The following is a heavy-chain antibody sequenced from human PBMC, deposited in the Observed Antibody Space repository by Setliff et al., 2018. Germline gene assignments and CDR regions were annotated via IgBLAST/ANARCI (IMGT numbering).Heavy chain of an antibody. V-gene: IGHV1-18*04. CDR3: ARGYYNANGYPTQY. D-gene: IGHD3-10*01. J-gene: IGHJ4*02. CDR2: ISAYNDNT. Sequence: ASVKVSCKASGYMFRSYGINWMRQAPGQGFEWMGWISAYNDNTKSSQKFQDRITMTTDTTTSTSYMELRSLRSDDTAVYYCARGYYNANGYPTQYWGQGTLVTVSS. CDR1: GYMFRSYG.